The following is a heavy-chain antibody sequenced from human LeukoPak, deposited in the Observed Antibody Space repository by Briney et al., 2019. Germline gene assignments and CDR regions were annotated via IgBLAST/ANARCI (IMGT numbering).Heavy chain of an antibody. CDR1: GFTFSRHW. D-gene: IGHD2-8*01. CDR2: IKEDGSEQ. V-gene: IGHV3-7*01. CDR3: ARPYEVTGILYYNIAGAFDI. J-gene: IGHJ3*02. Sequence: GGSLRLSCTASGFTFSRHWISWVRQTPGKGLEWVANIKEDGSEQYYVDSVKGRFTMSRDNAKSSLYLQMNSLRAEDTAVYYCARPYEVTGILYYNIAGAFDIWGQGTMVTVSS.